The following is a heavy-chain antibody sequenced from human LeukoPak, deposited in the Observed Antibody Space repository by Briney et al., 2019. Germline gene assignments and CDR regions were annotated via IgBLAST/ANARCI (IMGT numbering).Heavy chain of an antibody. CDR3: ARFLKHCNGDHCYSDFYSYGLDV. J-gene: IGHJ6*02. V-gene: IGHV3-48*03. D-gene: IGHD2-15*01. CDR2: ISSSGYTI. CDR1: VFNLNHFE. Sequence: GGSLRLFCVASVFNLNHFEIHCVPQAPGKGLEGVSYISSSGYTIFYSDSVKGRFTISRDGAKGSVSLHLESLRSEDTATYYCARFLKHCNGDHCYSDFYSYGLDVWGLGTTVTAS.